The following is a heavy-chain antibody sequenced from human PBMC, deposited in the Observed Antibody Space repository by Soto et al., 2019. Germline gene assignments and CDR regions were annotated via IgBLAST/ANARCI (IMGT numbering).Heavy chain of an antibody. CDR1: GFSLSTSGVG. Sequence: QTTLKESGPTLVKPTQPLTLTCTFSGFSLSTSGVGVGWIRQPPGKALEWLALIYWDDDKRYSPSLKSRLTTTKDTTKNQVVRTMTDMDPVDTATYYCAHSGKSCSGATCDVRYYFDYWGQGTLVTVAS. V-gene: IGHV2-5*02. CDR2: IYWDDDK. D-gene: IGHD2-2*01. J-gene: IGHJ4*02. CDR3: AHSGKSCSGATCDVRYYFDY.